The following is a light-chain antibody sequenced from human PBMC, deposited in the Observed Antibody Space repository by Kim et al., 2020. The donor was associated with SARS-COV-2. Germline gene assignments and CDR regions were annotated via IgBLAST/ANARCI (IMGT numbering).Light chain of an antibody. CDR2: GRN. V-gene: IGLV3-19*01. CDR1: SLRSYY. CDR3: QSRDSSGNVV. Sequence: SSELTQDPAVSVALGQTVRITCQGDSLRSYYAIWYQQKPRQAPVLVMYGRNSRPSEVPDRFSGSTSENTAFLAISGAQAEDEADFYCQSRDSSGNVVFGGGTKLTVL. J-gene: IGLJ2*01.